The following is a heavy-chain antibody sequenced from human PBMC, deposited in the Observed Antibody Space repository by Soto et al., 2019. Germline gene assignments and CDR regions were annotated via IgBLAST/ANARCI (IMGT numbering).Heavy chain of an antibody. V-gene: IGHV1-18*01. Sequence: ASVKVSCKASGYTFTSYGISWVRQAPGQGLEWMGWISAYNGNTNYAQKLQGRVTMTTDTSTSTAYMELRSLRSDDTAVYYCVRVGRDTRFLEWLQTYNWFDPWGQGTLVTVPS. D-gene: IGHD3-3*01. CDR3: VRVGRDTRFLEWLQTYNWFDP. CDR1: GYTFTSYG. J-gene: IGHJ5*02. CDR2: ISAYNGNT.